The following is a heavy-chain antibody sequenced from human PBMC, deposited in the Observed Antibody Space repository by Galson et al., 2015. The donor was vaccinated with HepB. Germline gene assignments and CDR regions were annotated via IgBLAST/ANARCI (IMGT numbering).Heavy chain of an antibody. J-gene: IGHJ3*01. CDR2: IRNRGTNT. CDR1: GLTLSKYG. Sequence: SLRLSCAASGLTLSKYGLHWVRQAPGKGLEWVAVIRNRGTNTYYAGSVKGRFTISSDNSKNTLYLQMHSLRPEDTAVYYCAKDPVFGDPWGQGTMVTVSS. D-gene: IGHD3-10*02. V-gene: IGHV3-30*02. CDR3: AKDPVFGDP.